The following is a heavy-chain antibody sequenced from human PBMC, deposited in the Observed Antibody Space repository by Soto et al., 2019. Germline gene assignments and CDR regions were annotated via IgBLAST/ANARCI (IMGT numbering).Heavy chain of an antibody. CDR1: GFTFSSYA. J-gene: IGHJ4*02. CDR2: ISYDGSNK. Sequence: GGSLRLSCAASGFTFSSYAMHWVRQAPGKGLEWVAVISYDGSNKYYADSVKGRFTISRDNSKNTLYLQMNSLRAEDTAVYYWARGGSYYFDYGGQGTLVTVSS. D-gene: IGHD1-26*01. V-gene: IGHV3-30-3*01. CDR3: ARGGSYYFDY.